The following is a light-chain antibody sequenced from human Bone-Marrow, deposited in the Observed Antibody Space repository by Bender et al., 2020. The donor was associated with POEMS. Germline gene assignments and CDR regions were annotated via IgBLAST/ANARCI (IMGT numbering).Light chain of an antibody. V-gene: IGLV2-11*01. CDR1: SRDVGVYNF. CDR3: CSYSGGGTFV. CDR2: EVS. J-gene: IGLJ1*01. Sequence: QSSLTQPRSVSGSHGQSVTISCTGTSRDVGVYNFVSWYQQHPGKAPKVLIYEVSKRPSGVSSRFSGSKSGNTASLTLPVLKADDEADYYCCSYSGGGTFVFGTGTKVPVI.